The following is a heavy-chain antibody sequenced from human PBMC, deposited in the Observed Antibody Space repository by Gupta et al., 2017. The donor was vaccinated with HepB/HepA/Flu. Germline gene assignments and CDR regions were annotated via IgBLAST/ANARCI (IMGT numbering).Heavy chain of an antibody. Sequence: QVQLQESGPGLVKPAQNLYLTCTVSSVSIITGSNYWSWIRLHPGKGLEWIGYIHHSGNTFYNPSLKRRVHLSVDTSKNQLSLNLTSVTAADTAVYYCARDDKGLYNYWGPGTLVTVSS. D-gene: IGHD2-2*02. J-gene: IGHJ4*02. V-gene: IGHV4-31*03. CDR3: ARDDKGLYNY. CDR2: IHHSGNT. CDR1: SVSIITGSNY.